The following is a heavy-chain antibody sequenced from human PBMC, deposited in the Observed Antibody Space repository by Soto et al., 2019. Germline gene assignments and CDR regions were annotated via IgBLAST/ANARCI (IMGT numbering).Heavy chain of an antibody. CDR1: GFTFSSYA. D-gene: IGHD2-21*01. CDR2: ISYDGSNK. Sequence: GGSLRLSCAASGFTFSSYAMHWVRQAPGKGLEWVAVISYDGSNKYYADSVKGRFTISRDNSKNTLYLQMNSLRAEDTAVYYCARDVAYCGGECYYQSGWSYGMDVWGPGTTVTVYS. J-gene: IGHJ6*02. CDR3: ARDVAYCGGECYYQSGWSYGMDV. V-gene: IGHV3-30-3*01.